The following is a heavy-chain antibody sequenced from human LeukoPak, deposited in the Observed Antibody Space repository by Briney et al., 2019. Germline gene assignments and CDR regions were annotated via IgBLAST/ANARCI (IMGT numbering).Heavy chain of an antibody. Sequence: GGSLRLSCAASGFTFSSYAMSWVRQAPGKGLEWVSAISGSGGSTYYADSVKGRFTISRDNSKNTLYLQMNSLRAEDTAVYYCAKGYYYDGSGYSQVNLGYFDYWGQGTLVTVSS. J-gene: IGHJ4*02. CDR3: AKGYYYDGSGYSQVNLGYFDY. D-gene: IGHD3-22*01. V-gene: IGHV3-23*01. CDR2: ISGSGGST. CDR1: GFTFSSYA.